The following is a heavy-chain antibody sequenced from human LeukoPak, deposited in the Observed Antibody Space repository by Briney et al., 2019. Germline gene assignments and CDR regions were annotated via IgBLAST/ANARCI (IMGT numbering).Heavy chain of an antibody. V-gene: IGHV1-18*01. Sequence: ASVKVSCKASGYTFTSYGISWVRQAPGQELEWMGWISAYNGNTNYAQKLQGRVTMTTDTSTSTAYMELRSLRSDDTAVYYCARDRYYDSSGYYYIPFDYWGQGTLVTVSS. CDR2: ISAYNGNT. J-gene: IGHJ4*02. CDR3: ARDRYYDSSGYYYIPFDY. CDR1: GYTFTSYG. D-gene: IGHD3-22*01.